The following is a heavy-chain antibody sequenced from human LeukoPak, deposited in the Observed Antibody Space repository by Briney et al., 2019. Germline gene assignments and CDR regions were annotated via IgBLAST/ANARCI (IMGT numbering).Heavy chain of an antibody. D-gene: IGHD3-22*01. CDR3: AKDDSSGYYYYYYMDV. CDR2: IKQDGSEK. J-gene: IGHJ6*03. CDR1: GFTFSTYI. Sequence: GGSLRLSCAASGFTFSTYIMNWVRQTPGKGLEWVANIKQDGSEKYYVDSVKGRFTISRDNSKNTLYLQMNSLRAEDTAVYYCAKDDSSGYYYYYYMDVWGKGTTVTISS. V-gene: IGHV3-7*01.